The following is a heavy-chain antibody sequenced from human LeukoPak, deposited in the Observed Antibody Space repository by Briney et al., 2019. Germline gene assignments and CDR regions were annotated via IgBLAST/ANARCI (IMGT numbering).Heavy chain of an antibody. D-gene: IGHD1-26*01. CDR1: GYTFTSYS. J-gene: IGHJ4*02. Sequence: ASVKVSCKASGYTFTSYSISWVRQAPGQGLEWMGWISAYNGNTNYAQKLQGRVTMTTDTSTSTAYIELRSLRSDDTAVYYCARAYRGSYNGGYWGQGTLVTVSS. CDR2: ISAYNGNT. CDR3: ARAYRGSYNGGY. V-gene: IGHV1-18*01.